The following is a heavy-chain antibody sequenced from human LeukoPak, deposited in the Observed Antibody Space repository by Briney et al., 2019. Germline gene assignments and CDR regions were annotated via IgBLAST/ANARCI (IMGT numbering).Heavy chain of an antibody. CDR2: MNPNSGNT. J-gene: IGHJ6*03. D-gene: IGHD3-3*01. Sequence: ASVKVSCKASGYTFTSYDINWVRQTTGEGLEWMGWMNPNSGNTAYAQKFQGRVTMTRNTSISTAYMELSSLRSEDTAVYYCARESGYYDFWSGYYYYYMDVWGKGTTVTVSS. CDR1: GYTFTSYD. CDR3: ARESGYYDFWSGYYYYYMDV. V-gene: IGHV1-8*01.